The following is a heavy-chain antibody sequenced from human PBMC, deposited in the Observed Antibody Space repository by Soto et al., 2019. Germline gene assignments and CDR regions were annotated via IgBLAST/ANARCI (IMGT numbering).Heavy chain of an antibody. CDR2: IWYDGSNK. V-gene: IGHV3-33*01. CDR3: ARDSVGGGWLLRKPDDY. Sequence: GGSLRLSCAASGFTFSSYGMHWVRQAPGKGLEWVAVIWYDGSNKYYADSVKGRFTISRDNSKNTLYLQMNSLRAEDTAVYYCARDSVGGGWLLRKPDDYWGQGTLVTVSS. CDR1: GFTFSSYG. D-gene: IGHD6-19*01. J-gene: IGHJ4*02.